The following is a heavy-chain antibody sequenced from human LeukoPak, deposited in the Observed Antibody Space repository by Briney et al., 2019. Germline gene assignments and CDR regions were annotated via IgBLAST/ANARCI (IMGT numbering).Heavy chain of an antibody. V-gene: IGHV1-69*05. CDR2: IIPIFGTA. CDR1: GGTFSSYA. Sequence: ASVKVSCKASGGTFSSYAISWVRQAPGQGLEWMGGIIPIFGTANYAQKFQGRVTITTDESTSTAYMELSSLRSEDTAVYYCARDGPRIFGVPDAFDIWGQGTMVTVSS. CDR3: ARDGPRIFGVPDAFDI. J-gene: IGHJ3*02. D-gene: IGHD3-3*01.